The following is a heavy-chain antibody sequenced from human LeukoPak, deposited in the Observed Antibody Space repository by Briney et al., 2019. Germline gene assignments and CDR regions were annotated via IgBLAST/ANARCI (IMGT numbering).Heavy chain of an antibody. CDR3: ARDRSGSGWYLGFDP. Sequence: SETLSLTCTVSGGSISSYYWSWIRQPPGKGLEWIGYIYYSGSTNYNPSLKSRVTISVDTSKNQFSLKLSSVTAADTAVYYCARDRSGSGWYLGFDPWGQGTLVTVSS. CDR1: GGSISSYY. V-gene: IGHV4-59*12. J-gene: IGHJ5*02. D-gene: IGHD6-19*01. CDR2: IYYSGST.